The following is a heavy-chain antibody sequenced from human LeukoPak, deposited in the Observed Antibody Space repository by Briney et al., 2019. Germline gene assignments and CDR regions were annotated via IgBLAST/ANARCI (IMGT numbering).Heavy chain of an antibody. J-gene: IGHJ3*02. Sequence: TGGSLRLSCAASGFTFDDYGMSWVRQAPGKGLEWVSNIKWNGGSTGYADSVKGRFTISRDNAKNSLYLQMNSLRAEDTAVYYCAREQLVPLDAFDIWGQGTMVTVSS. D-gene: IGHD6-6*01. CDR1: GFTFDDYG. V-gene: IGHV3-20*04. CDR2: IKWNGGST. CDR3: AREQLVPLDAFDI.